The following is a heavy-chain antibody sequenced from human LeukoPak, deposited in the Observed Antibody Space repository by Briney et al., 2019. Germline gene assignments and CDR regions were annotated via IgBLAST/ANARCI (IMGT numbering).Heavy chain of an antibody. J-gene: IGHJ3*02. D-gene: IGHD3-16*01. Sequence: ASVKVSCKASGYTFSDYYVHWVRQAPGQGLEWVGWINPRSGDTNYLEKFEGRRTVARCTSISAAYLELNRLTSDDTAVYFCARESDAYTTLWKAFDMWGQGTLVSVSS. V-gene: IGHV1-2*02. CDR1: GYTFSDYY. CDR3: ARESDAYTTLWKAFDM. CDR2: INPRSGDT.